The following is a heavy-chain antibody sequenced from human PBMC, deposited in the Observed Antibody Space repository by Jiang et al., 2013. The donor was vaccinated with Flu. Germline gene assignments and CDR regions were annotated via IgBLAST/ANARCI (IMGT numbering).Heavy chain of an antibody. V-gene: IGHV3-21*01. D-gene: IGHD5-24*01. CDR3: ARGPDGYNHFDN. Sequence: SCAASGFTFSSYSMYWVRQAPGKGLECVSSISSSSSYIYYADSVKGRFTISRDNAKNSLYLQMNSLRVEDTAVYYCARGPDGYNHFDNWGQGTLVTVSS. J-gene: IGHJ4*02. CDR2: ISSSSSYI. CDR1: GFTFSSYS.